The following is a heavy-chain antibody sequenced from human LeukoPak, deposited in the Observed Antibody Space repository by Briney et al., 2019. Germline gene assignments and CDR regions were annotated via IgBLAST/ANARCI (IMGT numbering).Heavy chain of an antibody. J-gene: IGHJ4*02. CDR2: IIPIFGTA. CDR3: ALGPRDIVATSHFDY. V-gene: IGHV1-69*06. CDR1: GGTFSSYA. Sequence: GSSVTVSCKASGGTFSSYAISWVRQAPGQGLEWMGGIIPIFGTANYAQKFQGRVTITADKSTSTAYMELSSLRSEDTAVCYCALGPRDIVATSHFDYWVQGAMVTVCS. D-gene: IGHD5-12*01.